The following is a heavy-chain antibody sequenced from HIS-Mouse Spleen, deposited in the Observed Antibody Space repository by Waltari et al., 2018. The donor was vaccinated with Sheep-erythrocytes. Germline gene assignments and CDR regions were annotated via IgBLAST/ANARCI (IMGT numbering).Heavy chain of an antibody. D-gene: IGHD1-26*01. Sequence: QVQLVESGGGVVQPGRSLRLSCAACGFTFSRYAMPWVRQAPGKGLEWVAVISYDGSNKYYADSVKGRFTISRDNSKNTLYLQMNSLRAEDTAVYYCDAQELYGDAFDIWGQGTMVTVSS. CDR1: GFTFSRYA. J-gene: IGHJ3*02. CDR3: DAQELYGDAFDI. CDR2: ISYDGSNK. V-gene: IGHV3-30-3*01.